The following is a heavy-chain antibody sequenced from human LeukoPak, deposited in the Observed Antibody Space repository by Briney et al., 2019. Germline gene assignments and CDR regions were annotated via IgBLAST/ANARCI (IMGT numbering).Heavy chain of an antibody. D-gene: IGHD1-26*01. Sequence: SETLSLTCTVSGGTISSYYWNWIRQPPGKGLEWIGYIHDSGSTKYNPSLKSRVTISVDTSENQFSLKLTSVTAADTAVYYCARHSLGSDSGYYFDYWGQGTLVTVSS. V-gene: IGHV4-59*08. CDR2: IHDSGST. CDR1: GGTISSYY. CDR3: ARHSLGSDSGYYFDY. J-gene: IGHJ4*02.